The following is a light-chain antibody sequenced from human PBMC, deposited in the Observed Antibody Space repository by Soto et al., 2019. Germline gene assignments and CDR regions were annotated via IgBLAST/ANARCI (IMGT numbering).Light chain of an antibody. J-gene: IGKJ1*01. CDR2: GAS. CDR1: ESVTSNY. CDR3: QHYVTSLTT. V-gene: IGKV3-20*01. Sequence: IVLTQAPGNLSFAPGERASRACGSSESVTSNYLAWYQQKPGQAPRLLIFGASIRVTGIPDRFIGSGSGTDFTLTISRLEPEDFAVYYCQHYVTSLTTFGQGTKVDIK.